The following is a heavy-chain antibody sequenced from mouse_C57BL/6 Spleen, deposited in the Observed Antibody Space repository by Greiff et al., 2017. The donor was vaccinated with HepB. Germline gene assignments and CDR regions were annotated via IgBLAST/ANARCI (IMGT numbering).Heavy chain of an antibody. D-gene: IGHD2-2*01. CDR3: ASFGYDSLYFDY. V-gene: IGHV1-7*01. J-gene: IGHJ2*01. CDR2: INPSSGYT. Sequence: QVHVKQSGAELAKPGASVKLSCKASGYTFTSYWMHWVKQRPGQGLEWIGYINPSSGYTKYNQKFKDKATLTADKSSSTAYMQLSSLTYEDSAVYYCASFGYDSLYFDYWGQGTTLTVSS. CDR1: GYTFTSYW.